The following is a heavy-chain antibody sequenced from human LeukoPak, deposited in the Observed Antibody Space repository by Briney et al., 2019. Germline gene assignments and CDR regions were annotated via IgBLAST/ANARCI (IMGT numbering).Heavy chain of an antibody. J-gene: IGHJ4*02. CDR1: GYSFTSYW. D-gene: IGHD5-18*01. CDR2: IYPGDSDT. CDR3: GRQGLQPDTTMVD. Sequence: GESLKISCKGSGYSFTSYWIGWVRQMPGKGLEWMGIIYPGDSDTRYSPSFQGQVTISADKSISTAYLQWNSLRAEDTAVYYCGRQGLQPDTTMVDWGQGTLVTVSS. V-gene: IGHV5-51*01.